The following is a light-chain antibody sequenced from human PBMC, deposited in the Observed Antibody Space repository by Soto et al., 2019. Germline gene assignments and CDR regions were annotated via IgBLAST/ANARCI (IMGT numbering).Light chain of an antibody. J-gene: IGKJ1*01. Sequence: EMVMTQSPATLSVSPGERPSISCMASQSVSSNLAWYQQKPGQAPRLLIYGASTRATGIPARFSGSGSGTEFTLTISSLQSEDFAVYYCQQYNNWPRTFGQGTKVDI. V-gene: IGKV3-15*01. CDR2: GAS. CDR1: QSVSSN. CDR3: QQYNNWPRT.